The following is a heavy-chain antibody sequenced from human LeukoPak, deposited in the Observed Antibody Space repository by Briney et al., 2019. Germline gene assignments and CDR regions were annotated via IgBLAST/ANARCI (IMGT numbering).Heavy chain of an antibody. CDR3: ATSYGDYPFGDY. CDR1: GYTLTELS. V-gene: IGHV1-24*01. CDR2: FDPEDGET. D-gene: IGHD4-17*01. J-gene: IGHJ4*02. Sequence: ASVKVSCKVSGYTLTELSMHWVRQAPGKGLEWMGGFDPEDGETIYAQKFQGRVTMTEDTPTDTAYMELSSLRSEDTAVYYCATSYGDYPFGDYWGQGTLVTVSS.